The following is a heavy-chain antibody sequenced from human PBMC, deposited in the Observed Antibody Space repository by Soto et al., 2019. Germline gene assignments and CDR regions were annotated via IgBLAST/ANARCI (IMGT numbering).Heavy chain of an antibody. D-gene: IGHD5-12*01. J-gene: IGHJ4*02. CDR3: ARFGGYSGYDSLDY. CDR1: GYSFTSYA. V-gene: IGHV1-3*01. Sequence: QVQLVQSGAEVKKPGASVKVSCKASGYSFTSYAMYWVRQAPGQRLEWKGWINAGNGNTKYSQKFQGRVTITRDTSASTAYMELSSLRSEDTAVYYCARFGGYSGYDSLDYWGQGTLVTVSS. CDR2: INAGNGNT.